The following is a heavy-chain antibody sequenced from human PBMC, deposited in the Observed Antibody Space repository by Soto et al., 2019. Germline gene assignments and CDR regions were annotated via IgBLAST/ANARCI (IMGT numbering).Heavy chain of an antibody. D-gene: IGHD3-16*01. CDR1: GFTFSDYY. CDR3: ARAGDHWRMDV. CDR2: ISSISSYT. J-gene: IGHJ6*02. Sequence: PGGSLRLSCAASGFTFSDYYMSWIRQAPGKWLEWVSYISSISSYTNYADSVKGRFTISRDNAKNSLYLQMNSLRAEDTAVYYCARAGDHWRMDVWGQGXTVTVYS. V-gene: IGHV3-11*06.